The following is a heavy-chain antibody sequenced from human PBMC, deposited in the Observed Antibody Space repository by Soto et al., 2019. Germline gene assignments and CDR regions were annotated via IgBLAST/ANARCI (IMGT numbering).Heavy chain of an antibody. J-gene: IGHJ5*02. CDR2: INHSGSV. D-gene: IGHD3-10*01. Sequence: TMSLTCSVEDGSCLDYDWSWSRKQPRKGLEWIGEINHSGSVNFNPTFKSRVSILLDTSKNQMSLQLSSVSAADTAIYYCAKGPQTGYYDSGTFYSSVPWGQGTLVTVSS. CDR1: DGSCLDYD. CDR3: AKGPQTGYYDSGTFYSSVP. V-gene: IGHV4-34*01.